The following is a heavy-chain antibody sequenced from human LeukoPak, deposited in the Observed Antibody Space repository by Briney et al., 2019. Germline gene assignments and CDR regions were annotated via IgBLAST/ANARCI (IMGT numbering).Heavy chain of an antibody. CDR3: ARGAHYYDSSGYYPSFDY. V-gene: IGHV4-61*02. J-gene: IGHJ4*02. D-gene: IGHD3-22*01. Sequence: PSETLSLTCTVSGGSISSGSYYWSWIRQPAGKGLEWIGRIYTSGSTNYNPSLKSRVTISVDTSKNQFSLKLSSVTAADTAVYYCARGAHYYDSSGYYPSFDYWGQGTLVTVFS. CDR1: GGSISSGSYY. CDR2: IYTSGST.